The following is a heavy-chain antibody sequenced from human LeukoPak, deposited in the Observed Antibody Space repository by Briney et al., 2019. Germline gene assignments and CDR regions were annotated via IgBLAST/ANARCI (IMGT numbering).Heavy chain of an antibody. J-gene: IGHJ6*03. Sequence: PSETLSLTCAVYGGSFSGYYWSWIRQPPGKGLEWIGEINHSGSTNYNPSLKSRVTISVDTSKNQFSLKLSSVTAADTAVYYCARRRDCSGGSCYAYYYYYYMDVWGKGTTVTISS. CDR3: ARRRDCSGGSCYAYYYYYYMDV. D-gene: IGHD2-15*01. CDR2: INHSGST. V-gene: IGHV4-34*01. CDR1: GGSFSGYY.